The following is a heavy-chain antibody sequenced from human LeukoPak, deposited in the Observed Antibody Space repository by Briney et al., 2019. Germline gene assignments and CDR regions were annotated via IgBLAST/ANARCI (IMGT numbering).Heavy chain of an antibody. V-gene: IGHV3-11*04. D-gene: IGHD2-15*01. CDR3: AGSGGSSCFLGCGFDY. Sequence: GGSLRLSCAASGFTFSDYYMSWIRQAPGKGLEWVSYISTSGSNIYYADSVRGRFTISRDDAKNSLYLQMNSLRAEDTAVYYCAGSGGSSCFLGCGFDYWGQGTLVTVFS. CDR2: ISTSGSNI. J-gene: IGHJ4*02. CDR1: GFTFSDYY.